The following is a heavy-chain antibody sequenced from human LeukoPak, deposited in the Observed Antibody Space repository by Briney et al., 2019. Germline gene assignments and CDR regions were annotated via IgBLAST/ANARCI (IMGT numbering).Heavy chain of an antibody. V-gene: IGHV4-59*01. Sequence: SETLSLACTVSGGSISSYYWSWLRQPPGKGLEGVGYIYYSGSTNYNPSLKSRVTISVDTSKNQFSLKLSSVTAADTAVYYCARVPPDYNDLHDALDLWGQGTVVTVSS. J-gene: IGHJ3*01. D-gene: IGHD4-17*01. CDR2: IYYSGST. CDR3: ARVPPDYNDLHDALDL. CDR1: GGSISSYY.